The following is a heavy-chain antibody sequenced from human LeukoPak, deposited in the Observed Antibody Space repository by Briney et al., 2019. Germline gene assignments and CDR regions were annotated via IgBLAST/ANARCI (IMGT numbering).Heavy chain of an antibody. Sequence: PGGSLRLSCTASGFTLSSHAMAWVRQAPGKGLDWVSTISDSGGSTFYADSVKGRFTISRDNSRNIVFLQINSLRAEDTAMYYCTGLYGGSYAYWGQGTLVTVSS. J-gene: IGHJ4*02. D-gene: IGHD1-26*01. V-gene: IGHV3-23*01. CDR3: TGLYGGSYAY. CDR1: GFTLSSHA. CDR2: ISDSGGST.